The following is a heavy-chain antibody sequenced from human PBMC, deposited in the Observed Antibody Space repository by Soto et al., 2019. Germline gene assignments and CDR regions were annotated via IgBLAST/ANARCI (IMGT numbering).Heavy chain of an antibody. Sequence: SETLSLTCAVYGVSFSGYYWSWIRQPPGKGLEWIGEINHSGSTNYNPSLKSRVTISVDTSKNQFSLKLSSVTAADTAVYYCARVGRSSSFDYWGQGTLVTASP. D-gene: IGHD6-6*01. CDR2: INHSGST. CDR1: GVSFSGYY. J-gene: IGHJ4*02. CDR3: ARVGRSSSFDY. V-gene: IGHV4-34*01.